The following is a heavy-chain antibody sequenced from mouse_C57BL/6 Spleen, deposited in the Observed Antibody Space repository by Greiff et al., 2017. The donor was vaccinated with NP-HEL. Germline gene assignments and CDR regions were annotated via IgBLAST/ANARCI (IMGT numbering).Heavy chain of an antibody. V-gene: IGHV14-2*01. J-gene: IGHJ3*01. D-gene: IGHD1-1*01. Sequence: VQLQQSGAELVKPGASVKLSCTASGFNIKDYYMHWVKQRTEQGLEWIGRIDPEDGETKYAPKFPGKATITADTSSNTAYLQLSSLTSEDTAVYYCARGATVAAYWGQGTLVTVSA. CDR2: IDPEDGET. CDR1: GFNIKDYY. CDR3: ARGATVAAY.